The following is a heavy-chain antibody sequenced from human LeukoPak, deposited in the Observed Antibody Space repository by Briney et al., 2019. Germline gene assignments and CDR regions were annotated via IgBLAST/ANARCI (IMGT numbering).Heavy chain of an antibody. V-gene: IGHV1-2*02. CDR3: ARDEYDILTGYYSGWFDP. CDR1: GYTFTCYY. Sequence: ASVKVSCKASGYTFTCYYMHWVRQAPGQGLEWMGWINPNSGGTNYAQKFQGRVTMTRDTSISTAYMELSRLRSDDTAVYYCARDEYDILTGYYSGWFDPWGQGTLVTVSS. CDR2: INPNSGGT. J-gene: IGHJ5*02. D-gene: IGHD3-9*01.